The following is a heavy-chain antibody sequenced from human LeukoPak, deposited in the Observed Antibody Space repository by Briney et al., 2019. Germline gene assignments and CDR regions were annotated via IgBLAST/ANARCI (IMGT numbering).Heavy chain of an antibody. CDR3: ARGVYLGNGYYFDY. J-gene: IGHJ4*02. CDR2: IYTSGST. V-gene: IGHV4-4*07. CDR1: GGSISSYY. D-gene: IGHD2-8*01. Sequence: SETLSLTCTVSGGSISSYYWNWIRQPAGKGLEWIGHIYTSGSTNYNSSLKSRVTVSVDTSKNQFSVKLNSVIAADTAMYYCARGVYLGNGYYFDYWGQGTLVTVSS.